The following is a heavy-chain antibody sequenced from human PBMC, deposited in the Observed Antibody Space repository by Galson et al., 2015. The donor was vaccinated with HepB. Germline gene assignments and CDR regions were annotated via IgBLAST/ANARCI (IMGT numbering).Heavy chain of an antibody. V-gene: IGHV4-39*01. J-gene: IGHJ5*02. Sequence: ETLSLTCTVSGGSISSSSYYWGWIRQPPGKGLEWIGSIYYSGSTYYNPSLKSRVTISVDTSKNQFSLKLSSVTAADTAVYYCARRQKYGSGTNRGFDPWGQGTLVTVSS. CDR2: IYYSGST. D-gene: IGHD3-10*01. CDR1: GGSISSSSYY. CDR3: ARRQKYGSGTNRGFDP.